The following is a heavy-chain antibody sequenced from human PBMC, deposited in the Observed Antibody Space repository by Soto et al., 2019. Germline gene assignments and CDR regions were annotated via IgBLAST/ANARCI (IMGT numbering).Heavy chain of an antibody. CDR1: GFTVSSNY. V-gene: IGHV3-53*01. Sequence: PGGSLRLSCAASGFTVSSNYIGWVRQAPGKGLEWVSVIYSGGSTYYADSVKGRFTISRDNSKNTLYLQMNSLRAEDTAVYYCARDYGGNSFFDYWGQGTLVTVSS. J-gene: IGHJ4*02. CDR2: IYSGGST. D-gene: IGHD4-17*01. CDR3: ARDYGGNSFFDY.